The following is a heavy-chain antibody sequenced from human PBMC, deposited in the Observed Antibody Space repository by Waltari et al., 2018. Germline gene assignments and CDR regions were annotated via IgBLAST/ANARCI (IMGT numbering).Heavy chain of an antibody. CDR2: IYTSGST. V-gene: IGHV4-4*09. CDR1: GGSISSYH. D-gene: IGHD3-10*02. Sequence: QVQLQESGPGLVKPSETLSLTCTVSGGSISSYHWCWIRQPPGKGLEWIGYIYTSGSTNYNPSLKSRVTISVDTSKNQFSLKLSSVTAADTAVYYCARAVRGVIYYFDYWGQGTLVTVSS. J-gene: IGHJ4*02. CDR3: ARAVRGVIYYFDY.